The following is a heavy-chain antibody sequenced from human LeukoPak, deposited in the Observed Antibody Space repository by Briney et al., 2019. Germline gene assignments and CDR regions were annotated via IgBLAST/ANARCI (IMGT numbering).Heavy chain of an antibody. CDR3: AKGLNYYDTSGWDS. D-gene: IGHD3-22*01. CDR2: ISWNSGSI. J-gene: IGHJ4*02. V-gene: IGHV3-9*01. CDR1: GFTFDDYA. Sequence: GRSLRLSCAASGFTFDDYAMHWVRQAPGKGLEWVSGISWNSGSICYADSVKGRFTISRDNAKNSLYVQMNSLRAEDTALYYCAKGLNYYDTSGWDSWGQGTLVSVSS.